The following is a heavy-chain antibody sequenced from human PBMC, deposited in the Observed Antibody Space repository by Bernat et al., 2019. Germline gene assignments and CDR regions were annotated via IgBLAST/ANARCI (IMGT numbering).Heavy chain of an antibody. D-gene: IGHD3-10*01. J-gene: IGHJ2*01. V-gene: IGHV3-21*05. CDR3: ARDPGYWYFDL. CDR2: VSISSSYI. CDR1: GFTFSSYS. Sequence: EVQLVESGGGLVKPGGSLRLSCAASGFTFSSYSMNWVRQAPGKGLEWVSYVSISSSYIYYADSVKGRFTISRDNAKNSLYLQMNSLRAEDTAVYYCARDPGYWYFDLWGRGTLVTVSS.